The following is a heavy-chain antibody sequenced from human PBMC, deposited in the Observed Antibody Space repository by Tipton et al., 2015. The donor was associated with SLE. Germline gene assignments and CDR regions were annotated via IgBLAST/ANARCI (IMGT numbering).Heavy chain of an antibody. CDR2: IYYSGST. Sequence: TLSLTCTVSGGSISSHYWSWIRQPPGKGLEWIGYIYYSGSTNYNPSLKSRVTIPVDTSKNQFSLKLSSVTAADTAVYYCAREASYPFGMDVWGQGTTVTVSS. CDR3: AREASYPFGMDV. J-gene: IGHJ6*02. V-gene: IGHV4-59*11. CDR1: GGSISSHY. D-gene: IGHD1-26*01.